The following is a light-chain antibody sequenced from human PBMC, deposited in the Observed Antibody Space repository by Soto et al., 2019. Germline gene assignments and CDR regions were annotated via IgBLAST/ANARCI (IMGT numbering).Light chain of an antibody. Sequence: SLNQPASVSGSSGTAITLFCTGNRRDVGGYNYVSWYQQHPGKAPKLVIFEVSNRPSGVSYRFSGSKSGSTASLTISGLQAEDEADYYCGSYAVSSAFLFGTGTKVTVL. CDR1: RRDVGGYNY. J-gene: IGLJ1*01. CDR2: EVS. CDR3: GSYAVSSAFL. V-gene: IGLV2-14*01.